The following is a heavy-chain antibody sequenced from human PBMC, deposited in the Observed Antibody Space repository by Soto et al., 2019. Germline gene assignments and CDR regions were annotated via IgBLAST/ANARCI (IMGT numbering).Heavy chain of an antibody. V-gene: IGHV1-18*01. CDR3: AREVEGYSSSSRLNWFDP. D-gene: IGHD6-6*01. CDR1: GYTFTSYG. J-gene: IGHJ5*02. Sequence: GASVKVSCKASGYTFTSYGISWVRQAPGQGLEWMGWISAYNGNTNYAQKLQGRVTMTTDTSTSTAYMELRSLRSDDTAVYYCAREVEGYSSSSRLNWFDPWGQGTLVTVSS. CDR2: ISAYNGNT.